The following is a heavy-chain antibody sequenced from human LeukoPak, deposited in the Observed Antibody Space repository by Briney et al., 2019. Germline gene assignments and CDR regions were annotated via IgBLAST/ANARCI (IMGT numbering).Heavy chain of an antibody. D-gene: IGHD6-19*01. V-gene: IGHV3-21*01. CDR3: ARDVWGAVAGNFDY. Sequence: GGSLRLSCAASGFSFSNYAMSWVRQAPARGPEWVSSISSSSSYIYYADSVKGRFTISRDNAKNSLYLQMNSLRAEDTAVYYCARDVWGAVAGNFDYWGQGTLVTVSS. CDR2: ISSSSSYI. CDR1: GFSFSNYA. J-gene: IGHJ4*02.